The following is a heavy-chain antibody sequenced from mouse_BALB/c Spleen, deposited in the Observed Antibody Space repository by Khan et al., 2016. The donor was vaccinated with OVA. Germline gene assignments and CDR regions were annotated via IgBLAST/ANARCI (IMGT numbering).Heavy chain of an antibody. CDR3: ERFPLYYGYVDD. J-gene: IGHJ2*01. V-gene: IGHV5-17*02. CDR1: GFTFSSFG. Sequence: EVELVESGGGLVQPGGSRKLSCAASGFTFSSFGMHWVRQAPEKGLEWVAYISSGSSTIYYADTVKGRFTISRDNPKNTLFLQMTSLRSEDTAMDYWERFPLYYGYVDDWGKGTTLTGSS. CDR2: ISSGSSTI. D-gene: IGHD1-1*01.